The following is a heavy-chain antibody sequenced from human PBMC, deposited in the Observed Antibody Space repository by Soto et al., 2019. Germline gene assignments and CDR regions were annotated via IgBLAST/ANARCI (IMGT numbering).Heavy chain of an antibody. CDR1: GFTFSNYA. J-gene: IGHJ3*02. Sequence: EVQLLESGGGLVQPGGSLRLSCAASGFTFSNYAMSWVRQAPGKGLEWVSATSASGGSTYYTNSVKGRFTISRGNSDNTLHLQMNSLRAEDTAVYYCARERSDNDVWSAYYAFDIWGRGTMVTVSS. CDR2: TSASGGST. CDR3: ARERSDNDVWSAYYAFDI. V-gene: IGHV3-23*01. D-gene: IGHD3-3*01.